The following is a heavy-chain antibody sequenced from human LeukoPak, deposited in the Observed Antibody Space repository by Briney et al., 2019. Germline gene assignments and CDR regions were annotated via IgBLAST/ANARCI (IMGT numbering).Heavy chain of an antibody. J-gene: IGHJ4*02. D-gene: IGHD6-6*01. CDR3: AKDPRPRSRSSPADY. CDR1: GFTFSNYG. CDR2: ISYDGTNK. Sequence: GGSLRLSCAASGFTFSNYGMHWVRQAPGKGLEWVALISYDGTNKYYADSVRGRFTISGDNSKNTLYVQMSSLRAEDTAIYYCAKDPRPRSRSSPADYWGQGTLVTVS. V-gene: IGHV3-30*18.